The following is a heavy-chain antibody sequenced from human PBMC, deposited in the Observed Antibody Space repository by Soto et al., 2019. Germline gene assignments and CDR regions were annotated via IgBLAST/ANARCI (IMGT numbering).Heavy chain of an antibody. D-gene: IGHD3-9*01. CDR3: ARDGREEYFDFYGLGV. CDR1: GYTFTNYG. CDR2: VSAYNDNT. J-gene: IGHJ6*02. V-gene: IGHV1-18*01. Sequence: ASVKVSCKASGYTFTNYGITWVRQAPGQGLEWMGWVSAYNDNTNYAQKVQGRVTMTTDTSTSTAYMELRSLRYDDTAMYYCARDGREEYFDFYGLGVWGQGTTVTVSS.